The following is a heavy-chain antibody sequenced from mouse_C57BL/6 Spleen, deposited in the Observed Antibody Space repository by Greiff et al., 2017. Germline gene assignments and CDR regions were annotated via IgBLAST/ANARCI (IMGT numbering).Heavy chain of an antibody. Sequence: VQLQQSGTVLARPGASVKMSCKTSGYTFTSYWMHWVKQRPGQGLEWIGAIYPGNSDTSYNQKFKGKAKLTAVTSASTAYMELSSLTNEDSAVYYCTRTMVTKWYFDVWGTGTTVTVSS. CDR2: IYPGNSDT. CDR1: GYTFTSYW. V-gene: IGHV1-5*01. CDR3: TRTMVTKWYFDV. D-gene: IGHD2-2*01. J-gene: IGHJ1*03.